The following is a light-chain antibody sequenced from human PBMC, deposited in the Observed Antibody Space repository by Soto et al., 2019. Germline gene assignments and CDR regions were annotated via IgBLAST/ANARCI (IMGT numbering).Light chain of an antibody. Sequence: EIVLSQSPGTLSLSPGESATLSCRASQSVSSSFLAWYQQKAGQAPRLLIYGASRRATGIPDRFSGSGSGTDFTLTISRXEPEDFAVYYCQQYVSSPWAFGQGTKVDTK. CDR1: QSVSSSF. CDR3: QQYVSSPWA. V-gene: IGKV3-20*01. CDR2: GAS. J-gene: IGKJ1*01.